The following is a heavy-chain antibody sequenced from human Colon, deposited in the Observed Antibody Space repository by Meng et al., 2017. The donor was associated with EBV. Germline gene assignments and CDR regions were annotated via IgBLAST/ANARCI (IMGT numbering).Heavy chain of an antibody. V-gene: IGHV4-39*07. J-gene: IGHJ4*02. D-gene: IGHD3-16*01. CDR1: GDSITTNGYY. CDR3: ARERGGVTRDFDS. CDR2: IFYSGNT. Sequence: QVQLPGSGPGPLTPSATPSLTCSVSGDSITTNGYYWGWIRQSPGKGLEWIGSIFYSGNTYFNPSLKTRVTISVDTSKNQFSLKLSSVTAADTAIYYCARERGGVTRDFDSWGQGALVTVSS.